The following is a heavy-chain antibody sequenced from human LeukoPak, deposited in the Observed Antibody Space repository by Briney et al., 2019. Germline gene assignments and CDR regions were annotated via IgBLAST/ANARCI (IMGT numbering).Heavy chain of an antibody. D-gene: IGHD1-14*01. Sequence: SETLSLTCTVSGDSISNYYWSWIRQPPGKGLEWIGFLYHSGSTNFNPSLKSRVTISVDTSKNQFSLKLSSATAADTAVYFGARRARNGGLFDYWGQGTLVTVSS. CDR3: ARRARNGGLFDY. J-gene: IGHJ4*02. CDR2: LYHSGST. CDR1: GDSISNYY. V-gene: IGHV4-59*01.